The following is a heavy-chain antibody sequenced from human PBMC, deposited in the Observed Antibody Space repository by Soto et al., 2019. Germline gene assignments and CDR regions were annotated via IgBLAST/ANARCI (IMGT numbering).Heavy chain of an antibody. V-gene: IGHV1-18*01. CDR2: ISAYNGNT. J-gene: IGHJ4*02. Sequence: ASVKVSCKASGYTFTSYGISWVRQAPGQGLEWMGWISAYNGNTNYAQKLQGRVTMTTDTSTSTAYMDPVDTATYYCARIRDTAMGIDYWGQGTLVTVSS. D-gene: IGHD5-18*01. CDR1: GYTFTSYG. CDR3: TAMGIDY.